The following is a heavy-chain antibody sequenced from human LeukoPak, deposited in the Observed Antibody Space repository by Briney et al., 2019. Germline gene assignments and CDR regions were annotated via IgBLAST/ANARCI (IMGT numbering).Heavy chain of an antibody. Sequence: GSLRLSCAASGFTFSSYWMHWVRQAPGKGPVWLARINSDGFSISYADSVKGRFTISRDNAKNTLYLQMNTLRAEDTAMYYCARAVAVAGTDAWGQGTLVTVSS. V-gene: IGHV3-74*03. D-gene: IGHD6-19*01. CDR2: INSDGFSI. CDR3: ARAVAVAGTDA. J-gene: IGHJ5*02. CDR1: GFTFSSYW.